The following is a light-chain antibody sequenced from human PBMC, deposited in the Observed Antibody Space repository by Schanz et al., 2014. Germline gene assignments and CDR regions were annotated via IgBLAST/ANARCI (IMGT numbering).Light chain of an antibody. CDR1: QSLSSY. J-gene: IGKJ2*01. V-gene: IGKV3-20*01. CDR3: QHYGSSGYT. Sequence: EIVLTQSPGTLSLSPGERATLSCRASQSLSSYLAWYQQRPGQAPRLLIYDASIRATGIPDRFSGSGSGIDFTLTIRRVEREDLAVYYCQHYGSSGYTFGQGTKLEIK. CDR2: DAS.